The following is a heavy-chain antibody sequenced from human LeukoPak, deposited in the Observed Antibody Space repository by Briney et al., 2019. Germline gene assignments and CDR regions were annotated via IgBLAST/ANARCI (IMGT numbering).Heavy chain of an antibody. CDR2: IKQDGSEK. CDR1: GITLSTYW. Sequence: GGSLRLSCAASGITLSTYWMSWVRQAPGKGLEWVANIKQDGSEKNYVDSVKGRLTISRDNARNSLYLQMDSLRAEDTALYYCARGGLYWHIWGQGTMVTVSS. J-gene: IGHJ3*02. V-gene: IGHV3-7*04. D-gene: IGHD2-15*01. CDR3: ARGGLYWHI.